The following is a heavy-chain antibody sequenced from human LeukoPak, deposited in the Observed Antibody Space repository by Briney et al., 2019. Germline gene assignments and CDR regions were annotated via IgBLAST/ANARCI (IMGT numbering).Heavy chain of an antibody. J-gene: IGHJ6*02. Sequence: GGSLRLSCAASGFTFSSYWMSWVRQAPGKGLEWVANIKQDGSEKYYVDSVKGRFTISRDNAKNSLYLQMNSLRAEDTAVYYCARQNPGVGSPVNPYYYYYGMDVWGQGTTVTVSS. CDR2: IKQDGSEK. CDR3: ARQNPGVGSPVNPYYYYYGMDV. CDR1: GFTFSSYW. V-gene: IGHV3-7*01. D-gene: IGHD1-14*01.